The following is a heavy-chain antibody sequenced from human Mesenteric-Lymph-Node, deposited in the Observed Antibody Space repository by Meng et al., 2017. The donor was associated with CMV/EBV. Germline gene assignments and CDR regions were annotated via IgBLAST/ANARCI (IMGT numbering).Heavy chain of an antibody. D-gene: IGHD6-19*01. CDR3: AKDRYIAVAGLFDY. V-gene: IGHV3-23*01. CDR1: GFTFNKYA. Sequence: GGSLRLSCAASGFTFNKYAMSWVRQAPGKGPEWVSAFSATGYNTYYADSAKGRFTISRDTSRNTLYLQMTSLRAEDTAVYYCAKDRYIAVAGLFDYWGQGTLVTVSS. CDR2: FSATGYNT. J-gene: IGHJ4*02.